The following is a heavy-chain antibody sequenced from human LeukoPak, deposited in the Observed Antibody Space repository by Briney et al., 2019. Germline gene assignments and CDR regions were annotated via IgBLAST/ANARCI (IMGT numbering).Heavy chain of an antibody. CDR2: ISSSSSTI. D-gene: IGHD6-13*01. CDR1: GFTFSSYS. CDR3: ARLQGNWYIPA. J-gene: IGHJ5*02. V-gene: IGHV3-48*01. Sequence: GGSLRLSCAASGFTFSSYSMNWVRQAPGKGLEWVSYISSSSSTIYYADSVKGRFTISRDNAKNSLYLQMNSLRADDTAVYYCARLQGNWYIPAWGQGTLVTVSS.